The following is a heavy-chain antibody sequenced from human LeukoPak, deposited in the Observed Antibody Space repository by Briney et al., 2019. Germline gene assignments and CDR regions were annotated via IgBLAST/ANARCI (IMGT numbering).Heavy chain of an antibody. CDR2: IYYSGST. Sequence: SETLSLTCTVSGGSISSSNYYWGWIRQPPGKGLDWIGSIYYSGSTYYNPSLKSRVTISVDTSKNQFSLKLSSVTAADTAVYYCARALSQWYSSGWLDYWGQGTLVTVSS. J-gene: IGHJ4*02. CDR3: ARALSQWYSSGWLDY. CDR1: GGSISSSNYY. D-gene: IGHD6-19*01. V-gene: IGHV4-39*07.